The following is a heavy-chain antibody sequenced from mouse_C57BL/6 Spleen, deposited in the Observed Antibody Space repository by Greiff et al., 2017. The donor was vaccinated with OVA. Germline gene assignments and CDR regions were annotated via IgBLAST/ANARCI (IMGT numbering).Heavy chain of an antibody. CDR2: IYPGDGDT. CDR3: ARICYGGAMDY. Sequence: QVQLQQSGAELVKPGASVKISCKASGYAFSSYWMNWVKQRPGKGLEWIGQIYPGDGDTNYNGKFKGKATLTADKSSSTAYMQLSSLTSEDSAVYFCARICYGGAMDYWGQGTSVTVSS. CDR1: GYAFSSYW. D-gene: IGHD2-1*01. V-gene: IGHV1-80*01. J-gene: IGHJ4*01.